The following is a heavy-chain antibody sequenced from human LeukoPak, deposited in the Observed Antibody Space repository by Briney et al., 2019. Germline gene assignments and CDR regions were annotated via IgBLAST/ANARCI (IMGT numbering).Heavy chain of an antibody. CDR2: IYTSGST. Sequence: SETLSLTCTVSGGSISSGSYYWSWIRQPAWKGLEWIGRIYTSGSTNYNPSLKSRVTISVDTSKNQFSLKLSSVTAADTAVYYCAREGLRYFDSWGQGTLVAVSS. CDR3: AREGLRYFDS. D-gene: IGHD3-9*01. CDR1: GGSISSGSYY. V-gene: IGHV4-61*02. J-gene: IGHJ4*02.